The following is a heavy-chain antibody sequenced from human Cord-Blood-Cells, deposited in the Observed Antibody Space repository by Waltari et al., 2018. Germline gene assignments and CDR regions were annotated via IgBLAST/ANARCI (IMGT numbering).Heavy chain of an antibody. CDR2: ISYDGSNK. CDR1: GFTLSSSG. J-gene: IGHJ4*02. D-gene: IGHD6-25*01. Sequence: QVQLVESGGGVVQPGRCLRLSCAASGFTLSSSGMPWVRQAPGKGLEWVAVISYDGSNKYYADSVKGRFTISRDNSKNTLYLQMNSLRAEDTAVYYCAKFTARIGFDYWGQGTLVTVSS. V-gene: IGHV3-30*18. CDR3: AKFTARIGFDY.